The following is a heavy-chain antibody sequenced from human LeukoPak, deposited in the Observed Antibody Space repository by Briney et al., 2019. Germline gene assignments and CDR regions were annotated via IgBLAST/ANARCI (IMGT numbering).Heavy chain of an antibody. CDR2: ISGSGGST. V-gene: IGHV3-23*01. Sequence: GGSLRLSCAASGFTFSSYSMNWVRQAPGKGLEWVSAISGSGGSTYYADSVKGRFTISRDNSKNTLYLQMNSLRAEDTAVYYCAKDRVLNPISGWYDYYGMDVWGQGTTVTVSS. J-gene: IGHJ6*02. D-gene: IGHD6-19*01. CDR3: AKDRVLNPISGWYDYYGMDV. CDR1: GFTFSSYS.